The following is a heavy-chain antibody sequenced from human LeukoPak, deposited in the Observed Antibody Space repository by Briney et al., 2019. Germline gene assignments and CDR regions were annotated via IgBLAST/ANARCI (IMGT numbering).Heavy chain of an antibody. CDR3: ARSHGSGYYVWFDP. D-gene: IGHD3-22*01. Sequence: GASVKVSCKASGGTFSSYAISWVRQAPGQGLEWMGRIIPILGIANYAQKFQGRVTITADKSTSTAYMGLSSLRSEDTAVYYCARSHGSGYYVWFDPWGQGTLVTVSS. J-gene: IGHJ5*02. V-gene: IGHV1-69*04. CDR2: IIPILGIA. CDR1: GGTFSSYA.